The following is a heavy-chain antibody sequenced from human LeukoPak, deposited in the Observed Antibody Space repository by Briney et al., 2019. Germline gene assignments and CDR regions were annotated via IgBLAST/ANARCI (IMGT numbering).Heavy chain of an antibody. J-gene: IGHJ4*02. D-gene: IGHD6-19*01. CDR1: GFTFDDYA. Sequence: GGSLRLSCAASGFTFDDYAMHWVRQAPGKGPEWVSGISWNSGSIGYADSVKGRFTISRDNAKNSLYLQMNSLRAEDTALYYCAKDGYSSGWFLDYWGQGTLVTVSP. V-gene: IGHV3-9*01. CDR3: AKDGYSSGWFLDY. CDR2: ISWNSGSI.